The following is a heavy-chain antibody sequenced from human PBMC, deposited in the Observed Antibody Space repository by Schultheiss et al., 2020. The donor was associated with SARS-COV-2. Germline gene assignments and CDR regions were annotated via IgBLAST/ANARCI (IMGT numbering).Heavy chain of an antibody. CDR2: LNHSGST. CDR3: ARTPVAYYYDSSGYYHDY. D-gene: IGHD3-22*01. CDR1: GGSFSGYY. V-gene: IGHV4-34*01. J-gene: IGHJ4*02. Sequence: SETLSLTCAVYGGSFSGYYWSWIRQPPGKGLEWIGELNHSGSTNYNPSLKSRVTISVDTSKNQFSLKLSSVTAADTAVYYCARTPVAYYYDSSGYYHDYWGQGTLVTVSS.